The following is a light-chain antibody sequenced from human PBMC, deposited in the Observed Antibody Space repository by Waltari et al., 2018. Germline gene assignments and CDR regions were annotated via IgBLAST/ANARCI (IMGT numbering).Light chain of an antibody. CDR3: CSYAGGSTFV. Sequence: QSDLTQPASVHGSPGQSTTISCTGPRSDVGGYHLCSWYQQHPNKAPKLIIYEGVKRPLGVSKRFSGSKSGNTASLTISGLQAEDEADYYCCSYAGGSTFVFGTGTEVTVL. CDR1: RSDVGGYHL. CDR2: EGV. J-gene: IGLJ1*01. V-gene: IGLV2-23*03.